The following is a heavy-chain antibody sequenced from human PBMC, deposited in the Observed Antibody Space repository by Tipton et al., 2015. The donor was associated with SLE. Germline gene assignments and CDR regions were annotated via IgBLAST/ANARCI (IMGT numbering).Heavy chain of an antibody. J-gene: IGHJ3*02. V-gene: IGHV3-30-3*01. CDR3: ARDRSSWEAFDI. Sequence: SLRLSCAASGFTFSSYAMHWVRQAPGKGLEWVAVISYDGSNKYYADSVKGRFTISRDNSKNTLYLQMNSLRAEDTAVYYCARDRSSWEAFDIWGQGTMVTVSS. CDR1: GFTFSSYA. CDR2: ISYDGSNK. D-gene: IGHD6-13*01.